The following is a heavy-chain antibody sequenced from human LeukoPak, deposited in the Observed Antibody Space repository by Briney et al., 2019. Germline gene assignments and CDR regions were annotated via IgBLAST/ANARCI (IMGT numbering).Heavy chain of an antibody. CDR2: INPSGGST. J-gene: IGHJ5*02. Sequence: ASVKVSCKASGYTFTSYYMHWVRQAPGQGLEWMGIINPSGGSTSYAQKFQGRVTMTRDTSTSTVYMELRSLRSDDTAVYYCARPHDYDFWSGYPNNWFDPWGQGTLVTVSS. CDR1: GYTFTSYY. V-gene: IGHV1-46*01. CDR3: ARPHDYDFWSGYPNNWFDP. D-gene: IGHD3-3*01.